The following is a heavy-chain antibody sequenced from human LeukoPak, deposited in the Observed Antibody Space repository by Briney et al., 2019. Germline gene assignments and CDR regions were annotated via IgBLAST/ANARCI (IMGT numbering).Heavy chain of an antibody. D-gene: IGHD6-19*01. J-gene: IGHJ5*02. V-gene: IGHV3-7*01. Sequence: GGSLRLSCAASGFTFNTYTMNWVRQAPGKGLEWVANIKQDGSEKYYVDSVKGRFAISRDNAKNSLYLQMSSLRAEDTAVYYCARHDVAGRTNRFDPWGQGTLVTVSS. CDR3: ARHDVAGRTNRFDP. CDR2: IKQDGSEK. CDR1: GFTFNTYT.